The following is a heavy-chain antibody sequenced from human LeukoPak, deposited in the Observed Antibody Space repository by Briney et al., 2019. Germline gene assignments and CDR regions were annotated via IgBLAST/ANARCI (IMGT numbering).Heavy chain of an antibody. Sequence: GGSLRLSCAASGFTFSGYAMSWVRQAPGKGLEWVSAISGSGGSTYYADSVKGRFTISRDNSKNTLYLQMNSLRAEDTAVYYCAKEGADYGRSDWFDPWGQGTLVTVSS. CDR3: AKEGADYGRSDWFDP. D-gene: IGHD4-17*01. CDR1: GFTFSGYA. CDR2: ISGSGGST. J-gene: IGHJ5*02. V-gene: IGHV3-23*01.